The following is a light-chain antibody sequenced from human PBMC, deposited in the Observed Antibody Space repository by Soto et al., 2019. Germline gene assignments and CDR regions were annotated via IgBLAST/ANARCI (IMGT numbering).Light chain of an antibody. J-gene: IGKJ1*01. CDR2: GSS. V-gene: IGKV1-39*01. Sequence: DIQLTQSPSSLSASVGDRVPITCRASQSISMSLNWYQQKSGKAPELLIFGSSTLQGGVSSKFSGSGSGTEFTLTINYLQPEDFATYYCQQNYSLPRTFGQGTKVAIK. CDR1: QSISMS. CDR3: QQNYSLPRT.